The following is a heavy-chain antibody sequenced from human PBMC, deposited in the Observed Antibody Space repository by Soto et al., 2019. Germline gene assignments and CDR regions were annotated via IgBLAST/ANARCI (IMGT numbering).Heavy chain of an antibody. Sequence: QLQLQESGPGLVKPSETLSLTCTVSGGSISSSSYYWGWIRQPPGKGLEWIGSIYYSGSTYYNPSFKTRVTISVDTSTNQFALKLSSVTAADTAVYYCATTLVAVNWFDPWGQGTLVTVSS. V-gene: IGHV4-39*01. J-gene: IGHJ5*02. CDR3: ATTLVAVNWFDP. CDR2: IYYSGST. CDR1: GGSISSSSYY. D-gene: IGHD6-19*01.